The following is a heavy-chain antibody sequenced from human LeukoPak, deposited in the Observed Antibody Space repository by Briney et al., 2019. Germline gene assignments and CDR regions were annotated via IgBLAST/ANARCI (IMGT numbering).Heavy chain of an antibody. J-gene: IGHJ4*02. CDR2: ISSNGGST. D-gene: IGHD3-22*01. CDR3: ARGYYDNSGYYFPFDF. CDR1: GFTFSSYA. Sequence: GGSLRLSCSASGFTFSSYAMHWVRQAPGKGLEYVSAISSNGGSTYYADSVKGRFTISRDNSKNTLYLQMSSLRAEDTAVYYCARGYYDNSGYYFPFDFWGQGTLVTVSS. V-gene: IGHV3-64D*06.